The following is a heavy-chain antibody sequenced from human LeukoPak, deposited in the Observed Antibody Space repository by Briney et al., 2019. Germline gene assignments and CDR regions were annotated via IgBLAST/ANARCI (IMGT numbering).Heavy chain of an antibody. J-gene: IGHJ4*02. V-gene: IGHV4-34*01. CDR2: INHSGST. Sequence: PSETLSLTCAVYGGSFSGYYWSWIRQPPGKGLEWIGEINHSGSTNYNPSLKSRVTISVDTSKNQFSLKLSSVTAADTAVYYCARSSLVRGVIITDFDYWGQGTLVTVSS. D-gene: IGHD3-10*01. CDR1: GGSFSGYY. CDR3: ARSSLVRGVIITDFDY.